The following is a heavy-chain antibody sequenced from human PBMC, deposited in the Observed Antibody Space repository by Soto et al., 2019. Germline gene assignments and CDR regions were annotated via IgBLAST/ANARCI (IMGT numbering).Heavy chain of an antibody. CDR2: MNHSGST. J-gene: IGHJ6*03. Sequence: SETLSLICAVYGGSFSGYYRRWIRQPPRKGQKWIWEMNHSGSTNYNPSLKIRVTISVDTSKNQFSLKLSSVTAADTAVYYCARASLYCSGGSCYYNYYYYMDVWGKGTTVTVSS. CDR3: ARASLYCSGGSCYYNYYYYMDV. CDR1: GGSFSGYY. V-gene: IGHV4-34*01. D-gene: IGHD2-15*01.